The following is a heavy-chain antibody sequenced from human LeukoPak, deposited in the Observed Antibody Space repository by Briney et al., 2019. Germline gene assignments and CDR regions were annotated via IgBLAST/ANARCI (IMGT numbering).Heavy chain of an antibody. D-gene: IGHD6-13*01. CDR2: INPNSGGT. J-gene: IGHJ4*02. Sequence: GASVKVSCKASGYTFTSYGISWVRQAPGQGLEWMGWINPNSGGTNYAQKFQGWVTMTRDTSISTAYMELSRLRSDDTAVYYCARQQQFHFDYWGQGTLVTVSS. CDR3: ARQQQFHFDY. V-gene: IGHV1-2*04. CDR1: GYTFTSYG.